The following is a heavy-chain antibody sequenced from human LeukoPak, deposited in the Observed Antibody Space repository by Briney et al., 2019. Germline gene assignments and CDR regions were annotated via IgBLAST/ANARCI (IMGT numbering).Heavy chain of an antibody. J-gene: IGHJ6*03. D-gene: IGHD3-10*01. CDR2: INHSGST. V-gene: IGHV4-34*01. CDR3: ARLDPGKKYYYGSGSYYNGLKAYYYYYMDV. CDR1: GGSFSGYY. Sequence: SETLSLTCAVYGGSFSGYYWSWIRQPPGKGLEWIWEINHSGSTNYNPSLKSRVTISVDTSKNQFSLKLSSVTAADTAVYYCARLDPGKKYYYGSGSYYNGLKAYYYYYMDVWGKGTTVTVSS.